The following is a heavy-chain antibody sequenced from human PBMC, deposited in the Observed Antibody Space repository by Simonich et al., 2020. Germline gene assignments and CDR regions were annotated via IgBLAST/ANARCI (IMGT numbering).Heavy chain of an antibody. CDR2: CEPEDDET. V-gene: IGHV1-24*01. J-gene: IGHJ4*02. CDR3: ATVSYYDSSGYRLDY. D-gene: IGHD3-22*01. Sequence: QVQLVQSGAEVKKPGASVKVSCKVSGYTLHELSMHWVQQAPGKGMGGMGGCEPEDDETIYAQKFQGRVTMTEDTSTDTAYMELSSLRSEDTAVYYCATVSYYDSSGYRLDYWGQGTLVTVSS. CDR1: GYTLHELS.